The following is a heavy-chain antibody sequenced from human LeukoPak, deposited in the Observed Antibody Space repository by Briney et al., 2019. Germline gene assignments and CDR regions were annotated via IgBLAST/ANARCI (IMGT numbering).Heavy chain of an antibody. CDR1: GGSISSYY. D-gene: IGHD2-21*02. CDR3: ARYSSHRHIVVVTAAFDI. Sequence: PSETLSLTCTVSGGSISSYYWSWIRQPPGKGLEWIGYIYYSGSTNHNPSLKSRVTISVDTSKNQFSLKLSSVTAADTAVYYCARYSSHRHIVVVTAAFDIWGQGTMVTVSS. J-gene: IGHJ3*02. V-gene: IGHV4-59*01. CDR2: IYYSGST.